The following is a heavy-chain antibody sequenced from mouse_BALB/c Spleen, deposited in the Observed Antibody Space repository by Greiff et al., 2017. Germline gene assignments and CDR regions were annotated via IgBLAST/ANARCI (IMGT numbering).Heavy chain of an antibody. D-gene: IGHD2-2*01. CDR3: ARSATMVTTLYYYAMDY. Sequence: VKLVESGAELVRPGVSVKISCKGSGYTFTDYAMHWVKQSHAKSLEWIGVISTYYGDASYNQKFKGKATMTVDKSSSTAYMELARLTSEDSAIYYCARSATMVTTLYYYAMDYWGQGTSVTVSS. CDR2: ISTYYGDA. J-gene: IGHJ4*01. CDR1: GYTFTDYA. V-gene: IGHV1S137*01.